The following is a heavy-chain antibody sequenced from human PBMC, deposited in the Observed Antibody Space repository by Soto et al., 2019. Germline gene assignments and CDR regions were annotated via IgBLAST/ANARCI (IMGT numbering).Heavy chain of an antibody. CDR1: GYTFNNYG. J-gene: IGHJ6*02. CDR2: ISGYSGDT. CDR3: ARDQSSGWYGKESGMDV. V-gene: IGHV1-18*01. D-gene: IGHD6-19*01. Sequence: QVQLVQSGAEVKKPGASVKVSCKASGYTFNNYGVTWVRQAPGQGLEWMGWISGYSGDTNYAQKLQGRVTLTTDTSTTTAYMELTSLTSDDTAVYYCARDQSSGWYGKESGMDVWGQGTTVTVSS.